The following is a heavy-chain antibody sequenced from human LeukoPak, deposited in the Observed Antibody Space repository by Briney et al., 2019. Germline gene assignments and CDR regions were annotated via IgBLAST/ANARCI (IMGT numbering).Heavy chain of an antibody. V-gene: IGHV3-74*01. Sequence: GGSLRPSCAASGFTFSSYWMNWVRQAPGKGLVWVSRIASDGSSTTYADSVKGRFSISRDNARNTLYLQMNSLRVEDTAVYYCARGRPHGNDYWGQGTLVTVSS. CDR1: GFTFSSYW. D-gene: IGHD4-23*01. J-gene: IGHJ4*02. CDR2: IASDGSST. CDR3: ARGRPHGNDY.